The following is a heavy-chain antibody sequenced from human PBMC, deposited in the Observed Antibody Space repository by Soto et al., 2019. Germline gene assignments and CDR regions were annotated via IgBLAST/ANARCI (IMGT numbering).Heavy chain of an antibody. D-gene: IGHD3-10*01. CDR2: IIPMYGPA. J-gene: IGHJ5*02. CDR1: GGTFSSYA. CDR3: ARVASMVLGVIDNGFDP. V-gene: IGHV1-69*01. Sequence: QVPLVQSGAEVKKPGSPVTVSCKASGGTFSSYAIHWVRQAPGQGLEWMGGIIPMYGPAKYAQRFQGRVTITADGSTTTVNMELTSQTSKDKDVYYGARVASMVLGVIDNGFDPWGHGTLVTVSS.